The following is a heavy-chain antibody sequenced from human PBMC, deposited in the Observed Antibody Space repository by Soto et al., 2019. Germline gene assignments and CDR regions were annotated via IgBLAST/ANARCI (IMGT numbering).Heavy chain of an antibody. J-gene: IGHJ6*02. Sequence: EVQLLESGGGLVQPGGSLRLYCAASGFTFSSYAMSWVRQAPGKGLEWVSVISGSGGSTYYADSVKGRFTISRDNSKNTLYLQMNSLRAEDTAVYYCAKDAWSGTTYYYGMDVWGQGTTVTVSS. D-gene: IGHD1-7*01. V-gene: IGHV3-23*01. CDR1: GFTFSSYA. CDR2: ISGSGGST. CDR3: AKDAWSGTTYYYGMDV.